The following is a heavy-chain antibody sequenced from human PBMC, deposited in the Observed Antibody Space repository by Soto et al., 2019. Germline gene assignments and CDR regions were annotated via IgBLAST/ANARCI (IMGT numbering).Heavy chain of an antibody. J-gene: IGHJ5*02. CDR1: GGSISSSSYY. CDR2: IYYSGST. D-gene: IGHD1-1*01. V-gene: IGHV4-39*01. CDR3: ARYNNWFDP. Sequence: SLTCTVSGGSISSSSYYWGWIRQPPGKGLEWIGSIYYSGSTYYNPSLKSRVTISVDTSKNQFSLKLSSVTAADTAVYYCARYNNWFDPWGQGTLVTVSS.